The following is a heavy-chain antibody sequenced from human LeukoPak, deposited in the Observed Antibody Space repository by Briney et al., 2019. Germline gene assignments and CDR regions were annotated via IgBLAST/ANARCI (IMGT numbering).Heavy chain of an antibody. CDR2: ISSSSSYI. Sequence: GGSLRLSCAASGFTFSSYSMNWVRQAPGKGLEWVSSISSSSSYIYHADSVKGRFTISRDNAKNSLCLQMNSLRAEDTAVYYCARSARITIFGVVISNWFDPWGQGTLVTVSS. J-gene: IGHJ5*02. D-gene: IGHD3-3*01. CDR1: GFTFSSYS. CDR3: ARSARITIFGVVISNWFDP. V-gene: IGHV3-21*01.